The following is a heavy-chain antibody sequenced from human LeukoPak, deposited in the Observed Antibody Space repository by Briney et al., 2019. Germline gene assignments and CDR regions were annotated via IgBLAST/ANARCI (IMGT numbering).Heavy chain of an antibody. J-gene: IGHJ4*02. CDR1: GGSISSGDYY. Sequence: SETLSLTCTVSGGSISSGDYYWSWIRQPPGKGLEWIGYIYYSGSTYYNPSLKSRVTISVDTSKNQFSLKLSSVTAADTAVYYCARGRITFGGVIVSGPRFGYWGQGTLVTVSS. D-gene: IGHD3-16*02. CDR3: ARGRITFGGVIVSGPRFGY. CDR2: IYYSGST. V-gene: IGHV4-30-4*01.